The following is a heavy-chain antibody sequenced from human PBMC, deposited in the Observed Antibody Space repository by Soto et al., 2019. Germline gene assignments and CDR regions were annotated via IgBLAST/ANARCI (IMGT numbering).Heavy chain of an antibody. J-gene: IGHJ6*02. V-gene: IGHV6-1*01. CDR2: TYYRSKWYN. D-gene: IGHD6-13*01. CDR1: VDSVSSNSAA. CDR3: ARDPIAAAGREAKYGTDG. Sequence: PSQTLSLTCVISVDSVSSNSAAWNLIRQSPSRGLEWLGRTYYRSKWYNDYAVSVKSRITINPDTSKNQFSLQLNSVTPEDTAVYYCARDPIAAAGREAKYGTDGWCQGHRVAV.